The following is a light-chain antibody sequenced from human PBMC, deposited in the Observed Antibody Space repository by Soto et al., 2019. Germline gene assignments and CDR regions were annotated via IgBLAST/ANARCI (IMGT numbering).Light chain of an antibody. V-gene: IGKV1-9*01. Sequence: DVRLTQSPSFLSASVGDTVVITCRASQGVGISLAWYQQKPGKAPRLLISEASTLPSGVPSRFSGSGSGTEFTLTITSLQPEDYETYYCHNVLHYPLTFVGGTKVEI. CDR1: QGVGIS. J-gene: IGKJ4*01. CDR2: EAS. CDR3: HNVLHYPLT.